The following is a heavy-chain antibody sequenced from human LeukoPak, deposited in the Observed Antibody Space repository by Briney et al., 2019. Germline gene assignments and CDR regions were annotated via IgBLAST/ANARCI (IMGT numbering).Heavy chain of an antibody. CDR2: GLYTGNT. CDR3: ARLRSGSTPPPPYYYYGLDV. CDR1: GGSIAVNHYY. Sequence: SETLSLTCSVSGGSIAVNHYYWGWIRQPPGKGLEWIGSGLYTGNTYSNPSLRSRVTISVDTSKKQFSLRLTSVTAADTAVYYCARLRSGSTPPPPYYYYGLDVWGQGTTVTVSS. D-gene: IGHD1-26*01. J-gene: IGHJ6*02. V-gene: IGHV4-39*07.